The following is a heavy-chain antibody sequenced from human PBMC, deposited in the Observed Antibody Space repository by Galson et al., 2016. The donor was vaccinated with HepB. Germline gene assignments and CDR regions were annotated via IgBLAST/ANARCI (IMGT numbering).Heavy chain of an antibody. CDR1: RGTFRSYG. D-gene: IGHD3-9*01. CDR3: ASRHNYNFHFEF. V-gene: IGHV1-69*13. J-gene: IGHJ4*02. CDR2: IIPIVGTP. Sequence: SVKVSCKASRGTFRSYGFSWVRQAPGQGLEWMGLIIPIVGTPHYAQQFQGRVTISADESTSTAYMELSSLRSDDTAVYYCASRHNYNFHFEFWGQGTLVTVSS.